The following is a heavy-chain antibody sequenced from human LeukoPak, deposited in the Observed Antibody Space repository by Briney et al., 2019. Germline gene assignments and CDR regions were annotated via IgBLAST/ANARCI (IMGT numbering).Heavy chain of an antibody. D-gene: IGHD6-13*01. CDR2: MNPNSGNT. V-gene: IGHV1-8*01. CDR1: GYTFTSYD. CDR3: ARGILRQQLVHTY. Sequence: ASVKVSCKASGYTFTSYDIYWVRQASGQGLEWMGWMNPNSGNTSYAQKFQGRVTMTRNTSISTAYMELSSLRSEDTAVYYCARGILRQQLVHTYWGQGTLVTVSS. J-gene: IGHJ4*02.